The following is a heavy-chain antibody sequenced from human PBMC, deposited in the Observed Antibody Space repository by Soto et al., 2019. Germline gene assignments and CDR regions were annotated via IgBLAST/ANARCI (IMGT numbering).Heavy chain of an antibody. CDR1: GFSLSTSGVG. D-gene: IGHD1-1*01. CDR3: AHSRRYPAPYYYYYGMDV. J-gene: IGHJ6*02. CDR2: IYWNDDK. Sequence: SGPTLVNPTQTLTLTCTFSGFSLSTSGVGVGWIRQPPGKALEWLALIYWNDDKRYSPSLKSRLTITKDTSKNQVVLTMTNMDPVDTATYYCAHSRRYPAPYYYYYGMDVWGQGTTVTVSS. V-gene: IGHV2-5*01.